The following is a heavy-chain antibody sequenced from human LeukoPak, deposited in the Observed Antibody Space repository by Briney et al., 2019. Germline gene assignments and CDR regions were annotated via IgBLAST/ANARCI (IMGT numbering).Heavy chain of an antibody. CDR2: ISSSSSYI. CDR1: GFTFSSYS. Sequence: GRSLRLSCAASGFTFSSYSMNWVRQAPGKGLEWVSSISSSSSYIYYADSVKGRFTISRDNAKNSLYLQMNSLRAEDTAVYYCARWRAFGIVVVPAAYDAFDIWGQGTMVTVSS. CDR3: ARWRAFGIVVVPAAYDAFDI. J-gene: IGHJ3*02. V-gene: IGHV3-21*01. D-gene: IGHD2-2*01.